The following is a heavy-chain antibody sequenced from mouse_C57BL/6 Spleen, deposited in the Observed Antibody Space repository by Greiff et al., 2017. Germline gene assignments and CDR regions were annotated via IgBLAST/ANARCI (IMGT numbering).Heavy chain of an antibody. CDR2: IYPGNSDT. J-gene: IGHJ4*01. Sequence: DVKLQESGTVLARPGASVKMSCKTSGYTFTSYWMHWVKQRPGQGLEWIGAIYPGNSDTSYNQKFKGKAKLTAVTSASTAYMELSSLTNEDSAVYYCTIYYGNSDYAMDYWGQGTSVTVSS. V-gene: IGHV1-5*01. CDR3: TIYYGNSDYAMDY. CDR1: GYTFTSYW. D-gene: IGHD2-1*01.